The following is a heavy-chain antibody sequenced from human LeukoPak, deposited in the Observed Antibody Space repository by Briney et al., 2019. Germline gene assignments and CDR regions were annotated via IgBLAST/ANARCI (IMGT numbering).Heavy chain of an antibody. Sequence: SQTLSLTCTVSGGSISSGGYYWSWIRQHPGKGLEWIGYIYYSGSTYYNPSLKSRVTISVDTSKNQFSLKLSSVTAADTAVYYCARVDYGDYRFDYWGQGTLVTVSS. J-gene: IGHJ4*02. CDR1: GGSISSGGYY. CDR3: ARVDYGDYRFDY. D-gene: IGHD4-17*01. CDR2: IYYSGST. V-gene: IGHV4-31*03.